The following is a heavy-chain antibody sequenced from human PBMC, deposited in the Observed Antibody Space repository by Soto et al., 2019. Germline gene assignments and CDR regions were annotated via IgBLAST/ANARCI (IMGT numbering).Heavy chain of an antibody. CDR3: AKHGGDFRGYYYYYGMDV. V-gene: IGHV3-23*01. Sequence: EVQLLESGGGLVQPGGSLRLSCAASGFTFSSYAMSWVRQAPGKGLEWVSAISGSGGSTYYADSVKGRFTISRDNSKNTLYLQMNSLSAEDTAVYYCAKHGGDFRGYYYYYGMDVWGQGTTVTVSS. D-gene: IGHD2-21*02. J-gene: IGHJ6*02. CDR2: ISGSGGST. CDR1: GFTFSSYA.